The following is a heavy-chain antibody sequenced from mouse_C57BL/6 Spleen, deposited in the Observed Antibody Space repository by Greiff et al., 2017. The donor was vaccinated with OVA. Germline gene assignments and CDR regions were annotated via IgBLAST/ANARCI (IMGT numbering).Heavy chain of an antibody. CDR2: IYPGDGDT. CDR1: GYAFSSYW. Sequence: VQLVESGAELVKPGASVKISCKASGYAFSSYWMNWVKQRPGKGLEWIGQIYPGDGDTNYNGKFKGKATLTADKSSSTAYMQLSSLTSEDSAVYFCASDYYGSSYEWYFDVWGTGTTVTVSS. J-gene: IGHJ1*03. V-gene: IGHV1-80*01. CDR3: ASDYYGSSYEWYFDV. D-gene: IGHD1-1*01.